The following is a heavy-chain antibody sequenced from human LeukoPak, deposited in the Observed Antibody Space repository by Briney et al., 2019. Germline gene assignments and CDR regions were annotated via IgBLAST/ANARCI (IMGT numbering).Heavy chain of an antibody. J-gene: IGHJ4*02. CDR1: GFTFSNYG. CDR2: ISSSDDTI. V-gene: IGHV3-48*02. CDR3: ARAMRSGYDY. Sequence: GGSLRLSCAASGFTFSNYGMNWVRQAPVKGLEWVSYISSSDDTIYYADSVKGRFTISRDNAKNSLYLLMNSLRDEDTAVYYCARAMRSGYDYWGQGTLVTVSS. D-gene: IGHD5-12*01.